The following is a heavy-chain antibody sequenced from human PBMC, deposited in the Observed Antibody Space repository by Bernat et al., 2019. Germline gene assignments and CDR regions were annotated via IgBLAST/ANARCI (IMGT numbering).Heavy chain of an antibody. CDR2: INAGSGNT. CDR3: AREVAGTGGYFQH. V-gene: IGHV1-3*01. J-gene: IGHJ1*01. Sequence: QVQLVQSGAEVKKPGASVKVSCKTSGYTFTSYAMHWVRQAPGQRLEWMGWINAGSGNTKYSQKFQGRVTITRDTSASTAYMELSSLRSEDTALYYCAREVAGTGGYFQHWGLGTLVTVSS. CDR1: GYTFTSYA. D-gene: IGHD6-19*01.